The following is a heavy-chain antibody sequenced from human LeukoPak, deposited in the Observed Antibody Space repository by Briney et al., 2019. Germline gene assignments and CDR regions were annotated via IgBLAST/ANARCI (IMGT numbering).Heavy chain of an antibody. Sequence: PGGSLRLSCAASGFTFSSFWMSWVRQAPGKGLEWVANINQGGSGKYFVDSVKGRFTISRDNAKNSLYLQMNSLRAEDTAVYYCARGATYAYYQDYWGQGTLVTVSS. CDR2: INQGGSGK. J-gene: IGHJ4*02. CDR1: GFTFSSFW. V-gene: IGHV3-7*01. CDR3: ARGATYAYYQDY. D-gene: IGHD1-26*01.